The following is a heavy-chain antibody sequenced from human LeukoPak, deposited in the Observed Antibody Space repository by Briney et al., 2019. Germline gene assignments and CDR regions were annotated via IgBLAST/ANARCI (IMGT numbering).Heavy chain of an antibody. Sequence: GCGPTLVKPTANPTPTRCFSCMLLSATWVAGGWVRQPPGKAPEWLSLIYWNGDKRYSPSLKSRLTISKDTSKDQVVLAMSNMDPVDTGTYYCAHSHPAIITAVNRYFDYWGQGTLVTVSS. CDR1: CMLLSATWVA. J-gene: IGHJ4*02. V-gene: IGHV2-5*01. CDR2: IYWNGDK. CDR3: AHSHPAIITAVNRYFDY. D-gene: IGHD3-10*01.